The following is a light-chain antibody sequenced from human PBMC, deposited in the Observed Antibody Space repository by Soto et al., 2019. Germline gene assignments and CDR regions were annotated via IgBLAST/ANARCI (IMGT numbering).Light chain of an antibody. CDR3: LQDYNYPFT. V-gene: IGKV1-6*01. J-gene: IGKJ2*01. CDR1: QDIRKD. CDR2: GAS. Sequence: AIQMTQSPSSLSASVGERVTITSRASQDIRKDLAWYQQKPGKAPQILIYGASTLQTGVASRFSGSGSATDFTLTISSLQPEDSAAYYCLQDYNYPFTFGQGTKVDIK.